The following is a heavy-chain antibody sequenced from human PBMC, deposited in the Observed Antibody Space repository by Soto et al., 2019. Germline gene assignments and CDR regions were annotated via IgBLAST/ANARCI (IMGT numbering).Heavy chain of an antibody. D-gene: IGHD1-7*01. V-gene: IGHV4-61*02. CDR3: ARVGKLELQGGAFDI. CDR2: IYTSGST. Sequence: PSETLSLTCTVSNDSIRSGTYYWSWIRQPAGKGLEWIGRIYTSGSTNYNPSLKSRVTMSVDTSKNQFSLKLSSVTAADTAVYYCARVGKLELQGGAFDIWGQGTMVTVSS. J-gene: IGHJ3*02. CDR1: NDSIRSGTYY.